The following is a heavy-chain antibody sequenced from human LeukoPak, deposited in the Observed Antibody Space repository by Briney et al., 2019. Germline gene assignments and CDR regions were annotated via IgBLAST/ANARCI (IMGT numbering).Heavy chain of an antibody. J-gene: IGHJ4*02. D-gene: IGHD3-22*01. CDR3: AREVPYDSSRYYQPFDY. CDR1: GYTFTSYG. V-gene: IGHV1-18*01. Sequence: ASVKVSCKASGYTFTSYGISWVRQAPGQGLEWMGWISPYNGNTNYAQNLQGRVTMTTDTSTNTAYMELRSLRSDDTAVYYCAREVPYDSSRYYQPFDYWGQGTLVTVSS. CDR2: ISPYNGNT.